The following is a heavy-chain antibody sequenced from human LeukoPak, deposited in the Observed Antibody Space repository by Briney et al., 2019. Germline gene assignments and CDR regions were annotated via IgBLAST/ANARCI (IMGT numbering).Heavy chain of an antibody. J-gene: IGHJ4*02. Sequence: PGGSLRLSCAASGFTFSNAWMSWVRQAPGKGLEWVGRIKSKTDGGTTDYAAPVKGRLTISRDDSKNTLYLQMNSLKTEDTAVYYCTTAAHYYGSGSYYIGRFLDYWGQGTLVTVSS. D-gene: IGHD3-10*01. CDR3: TTAAHYYGSGSYYIGRFLDY. CDR2: IKSKTDGGTT. V-gene: IGHV3-15*01. CDR1: GFTFSNAW.